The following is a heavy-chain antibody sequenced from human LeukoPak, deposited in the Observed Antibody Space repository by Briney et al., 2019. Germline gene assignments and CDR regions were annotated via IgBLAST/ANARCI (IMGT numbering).Heavy chain of an antibody. J-gene: IGHJ4*02. Sequence: GGSLRLSCAASGFTFSSYAMSWVRQAPGKGLEWVSAISGSGSSTYYADSVKGRFTISRDNSKNTLYLQMNSLRAEDTAVYYCASVASTVTTVPGYYFDYWGQGTLVTVSS. CDR1: GFTFSSYA. CDR3: ASVASTVTTVPGYYFDY. D-gene: IGHD4-17*01. V-gene: IGHV3-23*01. CDR2: ISGSGSST.